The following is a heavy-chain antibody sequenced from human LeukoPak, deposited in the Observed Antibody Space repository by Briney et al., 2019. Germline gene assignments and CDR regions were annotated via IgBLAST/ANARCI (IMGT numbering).Heavy chain of an antibody. CDR3: AKDPGYYGSGSSLMFDY. J-gene: IGHJ4*02. D-gene: IGHD3-10*01. CDR2: IRYDGSNK. Sequence: GGSLRLSCAASGFTFSSYGMHWVRQAPGKGLEWVAFIRYDGSNKYYADSVKGRFTISRDNSKNTLYLQMNSLRAEDTAVYYCAKDPGYYGSGSSLMFDYWGQGTLVTVSS. V-gene: IGHV3-30*02. CDR1: GFTFSSYG.